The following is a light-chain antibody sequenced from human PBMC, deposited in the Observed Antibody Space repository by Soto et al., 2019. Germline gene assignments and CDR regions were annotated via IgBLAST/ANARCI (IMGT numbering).Light chain of an antibody. J-gene: IGKJ4*01. CDR1: QSVSNN. CDR2: GAS. CDR3: QQYNNWPPLT. V-gene: IGKV3-15*01. Sequence: EIVLTQSPATLSVSPGERAALSCRASQSVSNNLAWYQQKPGQAPRLLIYGASTRATGIPARSSGSGSGTEFTLTISRLQPEDFAVYYCQQYNNWPPLTLGEGTKVDIK.